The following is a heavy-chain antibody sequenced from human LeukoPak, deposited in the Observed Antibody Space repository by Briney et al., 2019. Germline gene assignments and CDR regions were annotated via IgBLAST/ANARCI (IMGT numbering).Heavy chain of an antibody. CDR1: GFTFSSYW. D-gene: IGHD3-10*01. V-gene: IGHV3-7*04. CDR2: IKQDGSEK. CDR3: GRDRYYGSGSYYNELDY. Sequence: PGGSLTLSCAASGFTFSSYWMSWVRQAPRKGLEWVASIKQDGSEKHYEDSVKGRFTISRDNAKNSLYLQLNSLTAEDTAVYYCGRDRYYGSGSYYNELDYWGQGTLVSVSS. J-gene: IGHJ4*02.